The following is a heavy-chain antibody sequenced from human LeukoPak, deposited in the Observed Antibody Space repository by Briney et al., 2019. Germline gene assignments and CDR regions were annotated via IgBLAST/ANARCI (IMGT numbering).Heavy chain of an antibody. CDR3: AKGYDSSGYYYSHFDY. D-gene: IGHD3-22*01. CDR2: ISASSTSI. V-gene: IGHV3-21*01. CDR1: GLTLSDYT. J-gene: IGHJ4*02. Sequence: VGSLRLSCIGSGLTLSDYTINWVRQGPGEGLGWVSSISASSTSISYADSVKGRFTISRDNSKNTLYLQMNSLRAEDTAVYYCAKGYDSSGYYYSHFDYWGQGTLVTVSS.